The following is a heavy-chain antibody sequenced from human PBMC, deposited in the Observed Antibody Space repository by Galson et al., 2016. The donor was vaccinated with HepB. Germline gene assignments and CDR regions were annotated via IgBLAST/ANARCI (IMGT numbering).Heavy chain of an antibody. Sequence: SVKVSCKVSGDKFTAHGISWVRQAPGQGLEYLGWISPNNGYALPAEKFQGRLTMTTDTATSTVYMELSSLKSEGTAVYYCARDGLEYYDIMLGYSWIDPWDQGTLVTVSS. D-gene: IGHD3-9*01. CDR3: ARDGLEYYDIMLGYSWIDP. V-gene: IGHV1-18*04. CDR1: GDKFTAHG. CDR2: ISPNNGYA. J-gene: IGHJ5*02.